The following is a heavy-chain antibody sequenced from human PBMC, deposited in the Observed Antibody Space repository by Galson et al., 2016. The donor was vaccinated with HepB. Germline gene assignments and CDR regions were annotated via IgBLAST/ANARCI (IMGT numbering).Heavy chain of an antibody. CDR3: ADRDFDY. Sequence: SLRLSCAASGFTFNSYSMNWVRQAPGQGLEWVSSISASGAYVYYTDSVKGRFTISRDNAKNSLFLQVNSLRAEDTAVYYCADRDFDYWGQGTLVTVSS. V-gene: IGHV3-21*01. J-gene: IGHJ4*02. CDR1: GFTFNSYS. CDR2: ISASGAYV.